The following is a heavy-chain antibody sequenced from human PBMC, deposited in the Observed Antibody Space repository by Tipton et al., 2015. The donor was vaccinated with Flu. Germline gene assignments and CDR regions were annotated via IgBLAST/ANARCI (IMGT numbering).Heavy chain of an antibody. Sequence: TLSLTCTVSGGSISSYYWSWIRQPPGKGLEWIGYIYYSGSTNYNPSLKSRVTISVDTSKNQFPLKLSSVTAADTAVYYCARDLGVAVAGTGGFQHWGQGTLVTVSS. CDR3: ARDLGVAVAGTGGFQH. J-gene: IGHJ1*01. CDR2: IYYSGST. D-gene: IGHD6-19*01. V-gene: IGHV4-59*01. CDR1: GGSISSYY.